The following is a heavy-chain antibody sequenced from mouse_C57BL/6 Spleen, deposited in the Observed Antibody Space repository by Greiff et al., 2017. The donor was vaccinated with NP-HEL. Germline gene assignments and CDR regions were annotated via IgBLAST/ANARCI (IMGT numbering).Heavy chain of an antibody. CDR2: INPNNGGT. CDR3: ARRDYYGSSWDYYAMDY. CDR1: GYTFTDYN. D-gene: IGHD1-1*01. V-gene: IGHV1-18*01. Sequence: EVQLQQSGPELVKPGASVKIPCKASGYTFTDYNMDWVKQSHGKSLEWIGDINPNNGGTIYNQKFKGKATLTVDKSSSTAYMELRSLTSEDTAVYYCARRDYYGSSWDYYAMDYWGQGTLVTVSS. J-gene: IGHJ4*01.